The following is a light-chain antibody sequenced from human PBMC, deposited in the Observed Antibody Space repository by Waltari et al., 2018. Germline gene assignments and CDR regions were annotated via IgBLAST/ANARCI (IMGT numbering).Light chain of an antibody. CDR1: SSNIGAGYD. J-gene: IGLJ2*01. Sequence: QSVLTQPPSVSGAPGQSFTISCTGSSSNIGAGYDVHWYQQIPGSAPKVLIYRDDNRPSGVPGRFSGSKSGTSASLSVTGLHVEDEADYFCQSYDRDLNAVLFGGGTKLTVL. CDR3: QSYDRDLNAVL. CDR2: RDD. V-gene: IGLV1-40*01.